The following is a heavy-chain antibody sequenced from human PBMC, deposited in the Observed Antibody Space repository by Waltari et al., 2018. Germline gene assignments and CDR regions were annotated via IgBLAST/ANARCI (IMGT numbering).Heavy chain of an antibody. V-gene: IGHV4-34*01. Sequence: SLKSRVTISVDTSKNQFSLKLSSVTAADTAVYYCAKWLVRGAFDIWGQGTMVTVSS. D-gene: IGHD6-19*01. CDR3: AKWLVRGAFDI. J-gene: IGHJ3*02.